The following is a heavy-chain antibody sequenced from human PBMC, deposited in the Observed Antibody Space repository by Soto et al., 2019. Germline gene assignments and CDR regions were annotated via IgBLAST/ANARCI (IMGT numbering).Heavy chain of an antibody. CDR2: INTNTGNP. V-gene: IGHV7-4-1*01. D-gene: IGHD3-10*01. Sequence: ASVKVSCKASGYTFTSYAMNWVRQAPGQGLEWMGWINTNTGNPTYAQGFTGRFVFSLDTSVSTAYLQICSLKAEDTAVYYCARTITMVRGPISPTPVGYWGQGTLVTVSS. J-gene: IGHJ4*02. CDR3: ARTITMVRGPISPTPVGY. CDR1: GYTFTSYA.